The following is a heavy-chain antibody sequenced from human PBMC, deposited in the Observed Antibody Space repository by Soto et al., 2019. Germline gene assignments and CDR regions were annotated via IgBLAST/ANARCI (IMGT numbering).Heavy chain of an antibody. J-gene: IGHJ4*02. CDR2: ISSSSTI. CDR3: ARDFAMIAFDY. CDR1: GFTFSSYS. D-gene: IGHD3-22*01. V-gene: IGHV3-48*02. Sequence: EVQLVESGGGLVQPGGSLRLSCAASGFTFSSYSMNWVRQAPGKGLEWVSYISSSSTIYYADSVKGRFTISRDNAKNSLYLQMNSLRDEDTAVYYCARDFAMIAFDYWGQGTLVTVSS.